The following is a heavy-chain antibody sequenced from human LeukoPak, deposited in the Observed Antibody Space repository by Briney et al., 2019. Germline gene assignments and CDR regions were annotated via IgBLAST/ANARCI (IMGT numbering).Heavy chain of an antibody. V-gene: IGHV4-59*01. Sequence: PSETLSLTCSVSGGSISSSYWSWIRQAPGKGLEWIGQIYYSGSANYNPSLKSRVTISVDTSKNQFSLKLGSVTAADTAVYYCAREGMIATGREPAEIWGQGTMVTVSS. J-gene: IGHJ3*02. CDR2: IYYSGSA. CDR1: GGSISSSY. D-gene: IGHD3-22*01. CDR3: AREGMIATGREPAEI.